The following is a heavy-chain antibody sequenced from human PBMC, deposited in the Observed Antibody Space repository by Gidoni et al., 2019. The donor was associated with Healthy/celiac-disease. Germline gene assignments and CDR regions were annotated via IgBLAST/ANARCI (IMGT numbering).Heavy chain of an antibody. Sequence: QVQLQESGPGLVKPSQTLSLTCTVSGGSISSGGYYWSWIRQHPGKGLEWIGYIYYSGSTYYNPSLKSRVTISVDTSKNQFSLKLSSVTAADTAVYYCARGSYYDFWSGYIAWFDPWGQGTLVTVSS. CDR1: GGSISSGGYY. V-gene: IGHV4-31*03. CDR2: IYYSGST. J-gene: IGHJ5*02. D-gene: IGHD3-3*01. CDR3: ARGSYYDFWSGYIAWFDP.